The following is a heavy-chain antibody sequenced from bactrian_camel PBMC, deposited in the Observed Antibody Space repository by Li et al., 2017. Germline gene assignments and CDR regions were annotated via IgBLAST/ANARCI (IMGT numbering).Heavy chain of an antibody. D-gene: IGHD6*01. Sequence: QVQLVESGGGSVQAGGSLRLSCAASGHTSSSYCMAWFRQAPGKEREAVACIDTDGSTYAADSVKGRFTISRENDKNTVYLRMNNLKPEDTAMYYCVDDCCGSRYYLARRTNVWGQGTQVTVSS. CDR2: IDTDGST. CDR1: GHTSSSYC. J-gene: IGHJ4*01. CDR3: VDDCCGSRYYLARRTNV. V-gene: IGHV3S55*01.